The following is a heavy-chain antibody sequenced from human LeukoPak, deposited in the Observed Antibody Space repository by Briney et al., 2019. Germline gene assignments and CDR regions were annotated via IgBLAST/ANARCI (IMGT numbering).Heavy chain of an antibody. CDR3: AIGVVIIGYYYYMDV. J-gene: IGHJ6*03. V-gene: IGHV1-46*03. CDR2: INPSGGST. D-gene: IGHD3-3*01. CDR1: RYTFTSYY. Sequence: ASVKVSCKASRYTFTSYYMHWVRQAPGQGLEWMGIINPSGGSTSYAQKFQGRVTMTRDTSTSTVYMELSSLRSEDTAVYYCAIGVVIIGYYYYMDVWGKGTTVTVSS.